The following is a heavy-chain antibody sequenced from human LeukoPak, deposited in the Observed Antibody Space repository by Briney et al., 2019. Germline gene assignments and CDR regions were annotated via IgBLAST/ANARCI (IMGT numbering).Heavy chain of an antibody. D-gene: IGHD1-14*01. J-gene: IGHJ4*02. CDR3: ARAFYTGYYFDY. V-gene: IGHV1-46*01. CDR2: INPTGTGT. CDR1: GYTFTSYY. Sequence: AASVKVSCKASGYTFTSYYMHWVRQAPGQGLEWVGLINPTGTGTLYAQKFQGRVTLTRDTSISTAYMELSRLRSDDTAVYYCARAFYTGYYFDYWGQGTLVTVSS.